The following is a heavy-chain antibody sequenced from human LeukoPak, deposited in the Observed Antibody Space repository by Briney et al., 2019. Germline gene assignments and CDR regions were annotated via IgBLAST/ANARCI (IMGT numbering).Heavy chain of an antibody. CDR1: GYTFTSYD. Sequence: VASVKVSCKASGYTFTSYDINWVRQATGQGLEWMGWISAYNGDTNYAQKLQGRVTMTTDTSTSTAYMELRSLRSDDTAVYYCARDWDWMIVAAKPDYYFDYWGQGTLVTVSS. V-gene: IGHV1-18*01. J-gene: IGHJ4*02. CDR3: ARDWDWMIVAAKPDYYFDY. CDR2: ISAYNGDT. D-gene: IGHD3-22*01.